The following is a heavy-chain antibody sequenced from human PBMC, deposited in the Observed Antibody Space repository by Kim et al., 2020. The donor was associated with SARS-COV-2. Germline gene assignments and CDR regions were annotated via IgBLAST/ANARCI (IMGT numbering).Heavy chain of an antibody. CDR1: GYTFTGYY. Sequence: ASVKVSCKASGYTFTGYYMHWVRQAPGQGLEWMGWINPNSGGTNYAQKFQGRVTMTRDTSISTAYMELSRLRSDDTAVYYCARRPPYCSSTSCYKRGWFDPWVQGTLVTVSS. CDR3: ARRPPYCSSTSCYKRGWFDP. D-gene: IGHD2-2*02. V-gene: IGHV1-2*02. J-gene: IGHJ5*02. CDR2: INPNSGGT.